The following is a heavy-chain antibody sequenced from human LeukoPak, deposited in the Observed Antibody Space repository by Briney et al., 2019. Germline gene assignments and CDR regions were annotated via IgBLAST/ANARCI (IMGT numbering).Heavy chain of an antibody. Sequence: SGGSLRLSCAASGFTFSSSGMHWVRQAPGKGLEWVSFIRSDESKKFYADSVRGRFTISRDNSKNTLFLQMNSLRPEDTAIYYCAKASPSDYWGQGTLVTVSS. V-gene: IGHV3-30*02. CDR1: GFTFSSSG. CDR2: IRSDESKK. CDR3: AKASPSDY. J-gene: IGHJ4*02.